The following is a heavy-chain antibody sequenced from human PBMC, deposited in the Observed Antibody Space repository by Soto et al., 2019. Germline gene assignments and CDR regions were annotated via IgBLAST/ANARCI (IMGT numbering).Heavy chain of an antibody. V-gene: IGHV1-2*04. D-gene: IGHD6-19*01. J-gene: IGHJ4*02. Sequence: ASVKVSCKASEYTFTGYFVHWVRQAPGQGLEWMGWINPKNGATNYAQKFQDWVSMTRDTSISTAHMELRRLRSDDTAVYYCATNDGGGSGSQLNYWGQGTLVTVSS. CDR2: INPKNGAT. CDR3: ATNDGGGSGSQLNY. CDR1: EYTFTGYF.